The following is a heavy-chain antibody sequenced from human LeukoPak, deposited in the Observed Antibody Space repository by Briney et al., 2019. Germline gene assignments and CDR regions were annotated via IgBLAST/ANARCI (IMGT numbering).Heavy chain of an antibody. J-gene: IGHJ4*02. D-gene: IGHD3-22*01. CDR1: GGSISSYY. CDR3: ARHVYDSSGFYDY. Sequence: SEALSLTCTVSGGSISSYYWSWIRQPPGKGLEYIGYIYYSGSTNYNPSLKSRVTISVDTSKNQFSLKLSSVTAADTAVYYCARHVYDSSGFYDYWGQGTLVTVSS. CDR2: IYYSGST. V-gene: IGHV4-59*08.